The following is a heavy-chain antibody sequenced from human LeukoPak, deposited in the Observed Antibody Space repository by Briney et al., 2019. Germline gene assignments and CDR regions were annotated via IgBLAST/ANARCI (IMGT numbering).Heavy chain of an antibody. CDR1: GFTFTGFY. CDR3: ARSRWPEDL. D-gene: IGHD4-23*01. J-gene: IGHJ5*02. Sequence: GGSLRLSCAASGFTFTGFYMSWVRQAPGKGLEWVANINRDGTDKNYVGSVKGRFTISIDNAKNSVYLRMNSLRTEDTAIYYCARSRWPEDLWGRGTLVTVSS. CDR2: INRDGTDK. V-gene: IGHV3-7*01.